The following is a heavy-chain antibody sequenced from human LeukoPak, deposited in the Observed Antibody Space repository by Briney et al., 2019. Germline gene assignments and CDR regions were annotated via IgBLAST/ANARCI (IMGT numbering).Heavy chain of an antibody. Sequence: NPSQTLSLTGTVSGGSISSHYWSWIRQPPGKGLEWIGYIYYSGSTNYNPSLKSRVTISVDPSKNQFSLKLSSVTAADTAVYYCARAGARSIAARPRAFDYWGQGTLVTVSS. CDR3: ARAGARSIAARPRAFDY. CDR1: GGSISSHY. D-gene: IGHD6-6*01. V-gene: IGHV4-59*11. J-gene: IGHJ4*02. CDR2: IYYSGST.